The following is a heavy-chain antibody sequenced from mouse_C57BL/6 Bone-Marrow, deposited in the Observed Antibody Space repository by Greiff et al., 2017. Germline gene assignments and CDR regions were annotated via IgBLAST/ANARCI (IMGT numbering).Heavy chain of an antibody. CDR3: ARYLGDY. J-gene: IGHJ2*01. V-gene: IGHV5-17*01. D-gene: IGHD3-3*01. CDR2: ISSGSSTI. CDR1: GFTFSDYG. Sequence: EVKLVESGGGLVKPGGSLKLSCAASGFTFSDYGMHWVRLAPEKGLEWVAYISSGSSTIYYADTVKGRFTITSDNAKNALFLQMTSLRSEDTAVYYCARYLGDYWGQGTTLTVSS.